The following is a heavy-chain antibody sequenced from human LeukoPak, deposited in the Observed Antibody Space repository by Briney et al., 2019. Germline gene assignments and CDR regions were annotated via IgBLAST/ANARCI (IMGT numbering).Heavy chain of an antibody. Sequence: GGSLRLSCAASGFSIKTYSMTWVRQALGKGLEWVSTISSSGGYIYYADSVKGRFTISRDTAKNSLYLQMNSLRVEDTAVYNCARLRDTVTSASDYWGQGTLVTVSS. V-gene: IGHV3-21*01. CDR2: ISSSGGYI. CDR1: GFSIKTYS. CDR3: ARLRDTVTSASDY. J-gene: IGHJ4*02. D-gene: IGHD4-17*01.